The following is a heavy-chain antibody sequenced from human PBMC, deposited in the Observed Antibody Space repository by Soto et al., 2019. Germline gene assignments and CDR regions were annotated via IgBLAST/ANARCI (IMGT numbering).Heavy chain of an antibody. J-gene: IGHJ4*02. V-gene: IGHV3-23*01. CDR3: AYWPYCGGSCSSLL. CDR2: ITGSGGST. Sequence: GGYLRLSCAASGFTFSNYAMTWVRQAPGKGLEWVSSITGSGGSTYYADSVKGRFTISRDNSKNTLYLQMNSLRDEDTAVYYCAYWPYCGGSCSSLLWGQGILVT. CDR1: GFTFSNYA. D-gene: IGHD2-15*01.